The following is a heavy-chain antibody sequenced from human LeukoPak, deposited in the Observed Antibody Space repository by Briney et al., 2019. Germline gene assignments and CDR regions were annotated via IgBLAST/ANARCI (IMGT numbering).Heavy chain of an antibody. CDR3: ARVRGDYGEDSYYYYMDV. V-gene: IGHV4-39*01. CDR2: IYYSGST. CDR1: GGSISSRSYY. Sequence: PSETLSLTCTVSGGSISSRSYYWGWIRQPPGKGLDWIGSIYYSGSTYYNPSLKSRFTISVDTSKNQFSLKLSSVTAADTAVYYCARVRGDYGEDSYYYYMDVWGKGTTVTISS. D-gene: IGHD4-17*01. J-gene: IGHJ6*03.